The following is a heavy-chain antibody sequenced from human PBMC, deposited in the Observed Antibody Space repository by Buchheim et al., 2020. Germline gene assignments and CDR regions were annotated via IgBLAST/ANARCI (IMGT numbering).Heavy chain of an antibody. Sequence: QVQLQQWGAGLLKPSETLSLTCTVSGGSISSSSYYWGWIRQPPGKGLEWIGSIYYSGSTYYNPSLKSRVTISVDTSKNQFSLKLSSVTAADTAVYYCDGYSYGDDAFDIWGQGT. V-gene: IGHV4-39*01. CDR2: IYYSGST. D-gene: IGHD5-18*01. J-gene: IGHJ3*02. CDR1: GGSISSSSYY. CDR3: DGYSYGDDAFDI.